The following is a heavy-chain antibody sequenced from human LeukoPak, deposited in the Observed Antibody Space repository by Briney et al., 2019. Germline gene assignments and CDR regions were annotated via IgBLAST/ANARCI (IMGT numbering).Heavy chain of an antibody. D-gene: IGHD4-17*01. CDR3: ARVETREDYGESNWFDP. CDR1: GGTFSSYA. V-gene: IGHV1-69*01. Sequence: SVKVSCKASGGTFSSYAISWVRQAPGQGLEWMGGIIPIFGTANYAQKFQGRVTITADESTSTAYMELSSLRSDDTAVYYCARVETREDYGESNWFDPWGQGTLVTVSS. CDR2: IIPIFGTA. J-gene: IGHJ5*02.